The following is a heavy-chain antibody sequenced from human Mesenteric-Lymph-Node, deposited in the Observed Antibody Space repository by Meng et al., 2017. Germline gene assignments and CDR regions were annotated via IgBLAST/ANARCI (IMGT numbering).Heavy chain of an antibody. CDR1: GHTFTSYY. Sequence: ASVKVSCKASGHTFTSYYMHWVRQAPGQGLEWMGIINPSGGSTSYAQKLQGRVTITADEATSTAYMELSSLRSEDTAVYYCASLRRRYYYYGMDVWGQGTTVTVSS. V-gene: IGHV1-46*01. J-gene: IGHJ6*02. D-gene: IGHD3-3*01. CDR2: INPSGGST. CDR3: ASLRRRYYYYGMDV.